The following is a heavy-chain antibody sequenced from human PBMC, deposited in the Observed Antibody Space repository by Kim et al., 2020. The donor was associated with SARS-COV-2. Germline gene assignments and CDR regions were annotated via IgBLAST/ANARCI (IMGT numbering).Heavy chain of an antibody. CDR1: GFTFSSYG. CDR3: ARDHGSTWSLCDC. J-gene: IGHJ4*02. V-gene: IGHV3-30*03. CDR2: ISYDGSNK. Sequence: GGSLRLSCAASGFTFSSYGMHWVRQAPGKGLEWVAVISYDGSNKYFADSVKGRFTISRDNSNNALYLQMNSLRAEDTAVYYCARDHGSTWSLCDCWGQGTLVTVSS. D-gene: IGHD6-13*01.